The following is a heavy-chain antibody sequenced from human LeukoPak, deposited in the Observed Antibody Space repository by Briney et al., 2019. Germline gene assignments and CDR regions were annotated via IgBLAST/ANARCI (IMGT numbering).Heavy chain of an antibody. D-gene: IGHD3-3*01. CDR2: IYYSGST. V-gene: IGHV4-30-4*01. CDR1: GGSISSGDYY. CDR3: ARRGPYYDFWSGYYNRFDY. Sequence: SETLSLTCTVSGGSISSGDYYWSWIRQPPGKGLEWIGYIYYSGSTYYNPSLKSRVTISVGTSKNQFSLKLSSVTAADTAVYYCARRGPYYDFWSGYYNRFDYWGQGTLVTVSS. J-gene: IGHJ4*02.